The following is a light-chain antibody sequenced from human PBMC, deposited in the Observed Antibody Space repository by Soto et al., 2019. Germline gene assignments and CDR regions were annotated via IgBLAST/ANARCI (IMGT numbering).Light chain of an antibody. CDR2: DVS. CDR3: CSFAGTYTYMV. CDR1: SSDVGGYNY. V-gene: IGLV2-11*01. Sequence: QSALTQPRSVSGSPGQSVTISCTGTSSDVGGYNYVSWFQQHPGKAPKVMIYDVSKRPSGVPDRFSGSKSGNTASLTISGRQAEDDADYYCCSFAGTYTYMVFGGGTKLTVL. J-gene: IGLJ2*01.